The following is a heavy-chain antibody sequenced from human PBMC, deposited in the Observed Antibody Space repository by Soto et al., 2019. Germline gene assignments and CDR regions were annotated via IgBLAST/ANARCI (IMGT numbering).Heavy chain of an antibody. CDR3: ASRGYCSGGSCYPNYYYYGMDV. Sequence: QVQLVQSGAEVKKPGSSVKVSCKASGGTFSSYTISWVRQAPGQGLEWMGGIIPILGIANYAQKFQGRVTITEDKATSTAYMALSSLRSEDTAVYYGASRGYCSGGSCYPNYYYYGMDVWGQGTTVTVSS. CDR1: GGTFSSYT. J-gene: IGHJ6*02. D-gene: IGHD2-15*01. CDR2: IIPILGIA. V-gene: IGHV1-69*02.